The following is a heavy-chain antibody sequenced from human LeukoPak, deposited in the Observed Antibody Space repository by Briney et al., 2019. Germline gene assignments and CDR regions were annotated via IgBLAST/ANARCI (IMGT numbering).Heavy chain of an antibody. CDR3: ARGTRRAARDY. Sequence: SETLSLNCAVYGGSFSGYYWSWIRQPPGKGLEWIGEINHSGSTNYNPSLKSRVTISVDTSKNQFSLKLSSVTAADTAVYYCARGTRRAARDYWGQGTLVTVSS. CDR2: INHSGST. D-gene: IGHD5-18*01. J-gene: IGHJ4*02. V-gene: IGHV4-34*01. CDR1: GGSFSGYY.